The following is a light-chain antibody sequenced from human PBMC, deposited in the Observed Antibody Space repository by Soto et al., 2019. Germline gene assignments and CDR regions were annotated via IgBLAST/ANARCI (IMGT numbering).Light chain of an antibody. CDR1: QGIRSY. J-gene: IGKJ1*01. CDR2: AAS. Sequence: DIQMTQSPSSLSASVGSRVTITCRASQGIRSYLNWYQQKPGKAPKLLLYAASSLQSGVPSRFSGSGSGTDFTLTISSLQPEDFATYYCQQSYSTPWTFGQGTKVEIK. CDR3: QQSYSTPWT. V-gene: IGKV1-39*01.